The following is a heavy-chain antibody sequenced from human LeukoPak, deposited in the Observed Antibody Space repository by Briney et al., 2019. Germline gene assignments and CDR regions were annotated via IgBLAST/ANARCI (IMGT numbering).Heavy chain of an antibody. J-gene: IGHJ4*02. CDR3: VKDNEAGGSPFDR. V-gene: IGHV3-64D*06. CDR1: GFILRSHA. D-gene: IGHD1-1*01. Sequence: GGSLRLSCSASGFILRSHAMHWVRQAPGKGLQYVSRISDNGGSTYYADSVKGRFTISRDNSKNTLYLQMSSLRAVDTAVYYCVKDNEAGGSPFDRWGQGTLVTVSS. CDR2: ISDNGGST.